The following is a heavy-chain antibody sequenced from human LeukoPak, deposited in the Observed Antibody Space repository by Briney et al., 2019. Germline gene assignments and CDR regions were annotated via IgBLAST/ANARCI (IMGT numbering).Heavy chain of an antibody. CDR1: GFTFSNYW. CDR3: ARSNQADDY. V-gene: IGHV3-74*01. D-gene: IGHD1-14*01. Sequence: PGGSLRLSCAASGFTFSNYWMHWVRKAPGKGLVWVSHINSDASNTRYADSVKGRFTISRDNAKNTLYLQMDSLGAEDTGVYYCARSNQADDYWGQGTLVTVSS. CDR2: INSDASNT. J-gene: IGHJ4*02.